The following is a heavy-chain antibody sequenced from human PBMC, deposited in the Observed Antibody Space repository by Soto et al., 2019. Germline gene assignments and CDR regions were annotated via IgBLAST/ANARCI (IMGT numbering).Heavy chain of an antibody. CDR3: ARDHEYVWGSYVDY. D-gene: IGHD3-16*01. V-gene: IGHV3-33*01. Sequence: QVQLVESGGGVVQPGRSLRLSCAASGFTFSSYGMHWVRQAPGKGLEWVAVIWYDGSNKYYADSVKGRFTISRDNSKNTLYRQMNSLRAEDTAVYYCARDHEYVWGSYVDYWGQGTLVTVSS. CDR2: IWYDGSNK. CDR1: GFTFSSYG. J-gene: IGHJ4*02.